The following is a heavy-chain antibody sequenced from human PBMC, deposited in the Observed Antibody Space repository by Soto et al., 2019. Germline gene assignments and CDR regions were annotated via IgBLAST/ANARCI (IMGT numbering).Heavy chain of an antibody. V-gene: IGHV6-1*01. Sequence: SQTLSLTCVISGDSVSSNSAAWNWIRQSPSRSLEWLGRTYYRSRWYNDYAVSVRSRITVNADTSKNQFSLHLNSVTPEDTAVYYCAGTSSRQRYYLDVRDKGTTVTVSS. CDR3: AGTSSRQRYYLDV. CDR1: GDSVSSNSAA. D-gene: IGHD1-7*01. J-gene: IGHJ6*03. CDR2: TYYRSRWYN.